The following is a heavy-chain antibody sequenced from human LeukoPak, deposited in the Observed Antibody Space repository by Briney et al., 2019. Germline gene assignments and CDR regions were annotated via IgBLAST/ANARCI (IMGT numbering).Heavy chain of an antibody. CDR2: IYYSGST. V-gene: IGHV4-59*01. CDR3: ARGRIQWLAPFDY. J-gene: IGHJ4*02. Sequence: SETLSLTCTVFGGSITSYYWSWIRQPPGKGLEWIGYIYYSGSTNYNPSLKSRVTISVDTSKNQFSLKLSSVTAADTAVYYCARGRIQWLAPFDYWGQGTLVTVSS. D-gene: IGHD6-19*01. CDR1: GGSITSYY.